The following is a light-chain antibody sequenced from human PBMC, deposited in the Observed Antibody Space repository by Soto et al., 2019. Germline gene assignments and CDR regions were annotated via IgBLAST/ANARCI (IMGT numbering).Light chain of an antibody. CDR1: QTLLHSNGHNY. J-gene: IGKJ1*01. V-gene: IGKV2-28*01. CDR2: LGS. Sequence: DVLMTQSPLSLPVIPGEPASISCRSSQTLLHSNGHNYLDWYLQKPGQSPQLLIYLGSNRASGVPDRFSGSGSGTEFTLKISSVEAEDVVIYYCMQTLQTPPWTFGQGTKVEIK. CDR3: MQTLQTPPWT.